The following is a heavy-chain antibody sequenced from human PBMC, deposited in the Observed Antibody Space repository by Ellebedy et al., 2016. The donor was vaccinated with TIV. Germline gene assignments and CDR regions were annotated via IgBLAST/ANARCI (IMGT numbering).Heavy chain of an antibody. CDR3: ATRTGSYIRHYYYYMDI. J-gene: IGHJ6*03. Sequence: ASVKVSXXVSGYTLTELSMHWVRQAPGKGLEWMGGFDPEDGEAIYAQKFQGRVTMTEDTSTDTAYMELSSLRSEDTAVYYCATRTGSYIRHYYYYMDIWGKGTTVTVSS. CDR2: FDPEDGEA. CDR1: GYTLTELS. D-gene: IGHD1-26*01. V-gene: IGHV1-24*01.